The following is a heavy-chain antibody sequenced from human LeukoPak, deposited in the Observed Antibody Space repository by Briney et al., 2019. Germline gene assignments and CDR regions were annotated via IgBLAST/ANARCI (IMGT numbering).Heavy chain of an antibody. V-gene: IGHV3-66*01. Sequence: GGSLRLSCAASGFTVSSNYMSWVRQAPGKGLEWVSVIYSGGSTYYADSVKGRFTISRDNSKNTLYLQMNSLRAEDTAVYYCAIEGYDSSGYADYWGQGTLVTVSS. D-gene: IGHD3-22*01. CDR2: IYSGGST. J-gene: IGHJ4*02. CDR3: AIEGYDSSGYADY. CDR1: GFTVSSNY.